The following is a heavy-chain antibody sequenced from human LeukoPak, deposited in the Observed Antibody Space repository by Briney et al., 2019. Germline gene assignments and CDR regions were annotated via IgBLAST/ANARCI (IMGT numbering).Heavy chain of an antibody. CDR2: INHSGST. CDR1: GGSFSGYY. D-gene: IGHD2-15*01. V-gene: IGHV4-34*01. CDR3: ARAAYCSGCSCYLASIDY. J-gene: IGHJ4*02. Sequence: SETLSLTCAVYGGSFSGYYWSWIRQPPGKGLEWIGEINHSGSTNYNPSLKSRVTISVDTSKNQFSLKLSSVTAADTAVYYCARAAYCSGCSCYLASIDYWGQGTLVTVSS.